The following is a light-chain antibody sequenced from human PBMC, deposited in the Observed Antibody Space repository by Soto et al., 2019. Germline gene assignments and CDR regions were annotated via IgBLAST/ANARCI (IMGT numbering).Light chain of an antibody. CDR1: QSISSY. J-gene: IGKJ1*01. V-gene: IGKV1-5*03. CDR3: QHYNSYSEA. Sequence: DIHMTQSPSSLSASLGDRVTITSRASQSISSYLNWYQQKPGKAPKLLIYKASTLKSGVPSRFSGSGSGTEFTLTISSLQPDDFATYYCQHYNSYSEAFGQGTKV. CDR2: KAS.